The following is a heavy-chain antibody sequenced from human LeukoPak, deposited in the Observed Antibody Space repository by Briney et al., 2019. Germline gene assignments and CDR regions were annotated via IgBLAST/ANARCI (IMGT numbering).Heavy chain of an antibody. CDR3: ANPGLELWSQDY. CDR1: GFTFSSYG. V-gene: IGHV3-30*18. CDR2: ISYDGSNK. D-gene: IGHD5-18*01. J-gene: IGHJ4*02. Sequence: PGRSLRLSCAASGFTFSSYGMHWVRQALGKGMEWVAVISYDGSNKYYADSVKGRFAISRDNSKNTLYLQMNSLRAEDTAVYYCANPGLELWSQDYWGQGTLVTVSS.